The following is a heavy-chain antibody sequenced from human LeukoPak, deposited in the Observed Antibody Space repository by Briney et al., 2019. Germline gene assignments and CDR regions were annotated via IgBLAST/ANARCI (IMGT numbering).Heavy chain of an antibody. V-gene: IGHV1-2*02. CDR2: INPNSGGA. Sequence: ASVKVSCKASGYTFTGYYIHWVRQAPGQGLEWMGWINPNSGGAIYAQKFQGRVTVTRDTSISTAYMELSRLRSDDTAVYYCARTGPYDGSGHYFVGGDYYFDYWGQGTPVTVSS. D-gene: IGHD3-22*01. CDR3: ARTGPYDGSGHYFVGGDYYFDY. CDR1: GYTFTGYY. J-gene: IGHJ4*02.